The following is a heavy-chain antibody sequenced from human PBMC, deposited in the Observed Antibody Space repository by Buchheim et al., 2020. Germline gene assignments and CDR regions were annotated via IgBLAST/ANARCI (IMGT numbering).Heavy chain of an antibody. CDR1: GFTFSSYG. Sequence: QVQLVESGGGVVQPGRSLRLSCAASGFTFSSYGMHWVRQAPGKGLAWVAVISYDGSNKYYADFVKGRFTISRDNSKNTLYLQMNSLKAEDTAVYYCAILAAAGTGDYWGQGTL. CDR3: AILAAAGTGDY. D-gene: IGHD6-13*01. CDR2: ISYDGSNK. J-gene: IGHJ4*02. V-gene: IGHV3-30*03.